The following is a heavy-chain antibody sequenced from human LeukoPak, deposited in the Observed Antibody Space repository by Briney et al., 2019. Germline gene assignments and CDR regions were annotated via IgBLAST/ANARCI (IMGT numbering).Heavy chain of an antibody. D-gene: IGHD7-27*01. V-gene: IGHV3-23*01. CDR2: ISGSGGST. Sequence: GGSLRLSCAASGFTFSSYAMSWLRQAPGKGLEWVSAISGSGGSTYYADSVRGRFTISRDNSKNTLYLQMNSLRAEDTAVYYCARGPLNWGAHGFWGQGTLVTVSS. CDR1: GFTFSSYA. J-gene: IGHJ4*02. CDR3: ARGPLNWGAHGF.